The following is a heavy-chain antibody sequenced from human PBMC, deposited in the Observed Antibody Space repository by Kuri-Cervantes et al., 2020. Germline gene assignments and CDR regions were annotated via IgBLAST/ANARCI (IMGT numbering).Heavy chain of an antibody. D-gene: IGHD3-22*01. J-gene: IGHJ4*02. CDR3: ARNTMIVVVDQGFDY. V-gene: IGHV3-21*04. CDR1: GFTFSSYS. CDR2: ISSSSSYI. Sequence: GESLKISCAASGFTFSSYSMNWVRQAPGKGLEWVSSISSSSSYIYYADSVKGRFTISRDNSKNTLYLQMNSLRSEDTAVYYCARNTMIVVVDQGFDYWGQGTLVTVSS.